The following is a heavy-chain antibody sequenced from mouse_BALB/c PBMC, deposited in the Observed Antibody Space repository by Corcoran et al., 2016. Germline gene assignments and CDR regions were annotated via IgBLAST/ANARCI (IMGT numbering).Heavy chain of an antibody. CDR1: GYTFTNYG. D-gene: IGHD2-4*01. V-gene: IGHV9-3-1*01. CDR3: ARGDYDTWFAY. J-gene: IGHJ3*01. Sequence: QIQLVQSGPELKKPGETVKISCKASGYTFTNYGMNWVKQAPGKGLKWMGRINTYTGEPTYADDFKGRFAFSLETSASTAYLQINNLKNEDTATYFCARGDYDTWFAYWGQGTLVTVSA. CDR2: INTYTGEP.